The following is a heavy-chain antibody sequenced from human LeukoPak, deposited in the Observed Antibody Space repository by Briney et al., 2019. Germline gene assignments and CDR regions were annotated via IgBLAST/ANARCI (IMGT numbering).Heavy chain of an antibody. CDR2: IQYDESLK. D-gene: IGHD3-10*01. J-gene: IGHJ5*02. CDR3: AKDQGVVGSYDA. V-gene: IGHV3-30*02. Sequence: GGSLTLSCEASGFTFSRFGMNWVRQAPGKGLEWVAFIQYDESLKCYLGSVKGRFATSRDNSKNTVYLQMNSLRVEDTAVYYCAKDQGVVGSYDAWGQGTLVTVSS. CDR1: GFTFSRFG.